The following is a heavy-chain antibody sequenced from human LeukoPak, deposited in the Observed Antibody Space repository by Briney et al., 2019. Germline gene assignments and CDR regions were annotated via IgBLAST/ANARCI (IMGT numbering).Heavy chain of an antibody. J-gene: IGHJ4*02. CDR2: ISWNSGSI. V-gene: IGHV3-9*01. Sequence: GGSLRLSCAASGFTFDDYAMHWVRQAPGRGLEWVSGISWNSGSIGYADSVKGRFTISRDNAKNSLYLQMNSLRPEDTAFYYCAKEGSSYSLDYWGQGTLVTVSS. CDR1: GFTFDDYA. D-gene: IGHD3-22*01. CDR3: AKEGSSYSLDY.